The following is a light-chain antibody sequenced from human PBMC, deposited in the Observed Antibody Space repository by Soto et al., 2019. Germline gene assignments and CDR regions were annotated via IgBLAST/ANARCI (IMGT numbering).Light chain of an antibody. CDR2: EVS. J-gene: IGLJ2*01. CDR1: SSDVGAYDY. CDR3: SSFAGINNLL. V-gene: IGLV2-8*01. Sequence: QPALTQPPSASGSPGQSVTISCTGTSSDVGAYDYVSWYQQHPGKAPKLMIYEVSQRPSGVPDRFSGSKSGNTASLTISGLQAEDEGDYYCSSFAGINNLLFGGGTKLTVL.